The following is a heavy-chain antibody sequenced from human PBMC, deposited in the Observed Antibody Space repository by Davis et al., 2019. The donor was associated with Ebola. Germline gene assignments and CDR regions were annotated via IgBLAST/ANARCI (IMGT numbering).Heavy chain of an antibody. CDR1: GFTFSSYA. Sequence: PGGSLRLSCAASGFTFSSYAMHWVRQAPGKGLEWVAIISYDGRNKNYADSVKGRFTISRDNSKNTLYLQMNSLRAEDTAVYYCARARLAAAGTNWFDPWGQGTLVTVSS. D-gene: IGHD6-13*01. V-gene: IGHV3-30*04. J-gene: IGHJ5*02. CDR3: ARARLAAAGTNWFDP. CDR2: ISYDGRNK.